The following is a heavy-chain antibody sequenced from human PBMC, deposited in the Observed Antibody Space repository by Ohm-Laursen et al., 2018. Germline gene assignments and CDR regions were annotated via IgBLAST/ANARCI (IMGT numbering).Heavy chain of an antibody. V-gene: IGHV1-2*02. J-gene: IGHJ3*02. CDR3: AETRLSPIGAFDI. D-gene: IGHD2-15*01. Sequence: ASVKVSCKASGYTFTDYYMHWVRQAPGQGLEWMGWINPNSGGANYAQKFQGRVTMTRDTSISTAYMELSRLRSDDTAVYYCAETRLSPIGAFDIWGQGTMVTVSS. CDR1: GYTFTDYY. CDR2: INPNSGGA.